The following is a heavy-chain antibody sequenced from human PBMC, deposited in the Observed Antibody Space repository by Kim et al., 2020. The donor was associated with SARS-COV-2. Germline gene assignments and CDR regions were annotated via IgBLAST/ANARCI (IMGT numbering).Heavy chain of an antibody. J-gene: IGHJ5*02. CDR3: ARGDRNPDNWFDP. Sequence: YAQKFQGRVTMTRNTSISTAYMELSSLRSEDTAVYCCARGDRNPDNWFDPWGQGTLVTVSS. V-gene: IGHV1-8*01.